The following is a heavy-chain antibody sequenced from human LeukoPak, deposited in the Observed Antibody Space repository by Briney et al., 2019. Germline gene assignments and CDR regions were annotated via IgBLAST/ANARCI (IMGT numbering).Heavy chain of an antibody. CDR3: AKDLSKRGYLFDY. CDR2: ISYDGSNK. Sequence: GGSLRLSCAASGFTFSSYAMHWVRQAPGKGLEWVAVISYDGSNKYYADSVKGRFTISRDNSKNTLYLQMNSLRAEDTAVYYCAKDLSKRGYLFDYWGQGTLVTVSS. D-gene: IGHD3-3*01. V-gene: IGHV3-30-3*01. J-gene: IGHJ4*02. CDR1: GFTFSSYA.